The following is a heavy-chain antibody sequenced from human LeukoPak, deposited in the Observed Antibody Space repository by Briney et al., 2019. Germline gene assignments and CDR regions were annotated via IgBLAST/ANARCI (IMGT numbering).Heavy chain of an antibody. CDR3: AKGDTGVIRKYYLDS. D-gene: IGHD5-18*01. CDR1: GFTFSNYG. CDR2: TDTSGVIT. J-gene: IGHJ4*02. Sequence: GGSLRLSCAASGFTFSNYGMSWVRQAPGKGLQWVSVTDTSGVITYYTDSVKGRFTISRDNSKNTLNLQMDSLRVEDTAVYYCAKGDTGVIRKYYLDSWGQGTLVTVSS. V-gene: IGHV3-23*05.